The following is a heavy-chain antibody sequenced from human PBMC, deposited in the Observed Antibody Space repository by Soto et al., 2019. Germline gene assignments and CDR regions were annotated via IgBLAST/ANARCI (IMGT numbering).Heavy chain of an antibody. CDR3: GREHRWAFDF. V-gene: IGHV3-48*02. CDR1: GFTFSRYA. J-gene: IGHJ3*01. D-gene: IGHD2-15*01. CDR2: ISVGGGSI. Sequence: EVQLVESGGGLVQPGGSLRVSCVASGFTFSRYALNWVRQAPGKGLEWVSYISVGGGSIFYADSVKGRFTISRGDATNSLYLPMNSLRDEDTAVYDCGREHRWAFDFWGQGTMVTVSS.